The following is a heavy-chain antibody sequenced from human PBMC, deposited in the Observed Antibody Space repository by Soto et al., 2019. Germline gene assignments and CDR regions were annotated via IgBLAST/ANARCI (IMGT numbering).Heavy chain of an antibody. CDR2: ISYDGSNK. Sequence: QVQLVESGGGVVQPGRSLRLSCAASGFTFSSYGMHWVRQAPGKGLEWVAVISYDGSNKYYADSVKGRFTISRDNYKNTLYLQMNSLRAEDTAVYYCAKDRNDYGDLDWYFDLWGRGTLVTVSS. J-gene: IGHJ2*01. CDR3: AKDRNDYGDLDWYFDL. V-gene: IGHV3-30*18. CDR1: GFTFSSYG. D-gene: IGHD4-17*01.